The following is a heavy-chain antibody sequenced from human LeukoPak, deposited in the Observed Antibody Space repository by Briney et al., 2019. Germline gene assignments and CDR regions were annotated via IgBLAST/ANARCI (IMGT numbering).Heavy chain of an antibody. CDR3: ARALPIGGYSYYGMDV. CDR1: GFTFSSYD. CDR2: IGTAGDT. V-gene: IGHV3-13*01. Sequence: GGSLRLSCAASGFTFSSYDMHWVRQATGKGLEWVSAIGTAGDTYYPGSVKGRFTISRENAKNSLYLQMNSLRAGDTAVYYCARALPIGGYSYYGMDVWGQGTTVTVSS. D-gene: IGHD3-16*01. J-gene: IGHJ6*02.